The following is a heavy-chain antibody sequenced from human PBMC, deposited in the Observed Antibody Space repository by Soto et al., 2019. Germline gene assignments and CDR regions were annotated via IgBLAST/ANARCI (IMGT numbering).Heavy chain of an antibody. D-gene: IGHD4-17*01. CDR1: GYTFTSYA. CDR2: INAGNGNT. V-gene: IGHV1-3*01. CDR3: ARDLRFGYGDYFDY. Sequence: ASVKVSCKASGYTFTSYAMHWVRQAPGQRLEWMGWINAGNGNTKYPQKFQGRVTITRDTSASTAYMELSSLRSEDTAVYYCARDLRFGYGDYFDYWGQGTLVTVSS. J-gene: IGHJ4*02.